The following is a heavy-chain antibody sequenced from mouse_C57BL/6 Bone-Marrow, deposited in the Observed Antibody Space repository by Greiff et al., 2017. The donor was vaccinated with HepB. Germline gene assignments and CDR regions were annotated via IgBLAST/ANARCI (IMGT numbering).Heavy chain of an antibody. CDR2: ISNLAYSI. CDR1: GFTFSDFG. D-gene: IGHD1-1*01. J-gene: IGHJ1*03. V-gene: IGHV5-15*01. Sequence: EVKLVVSGGGLVQPGGSLKLSCAASGFTFSDFGMAWVRQAPRKGPEWVAFISNLAYSIYYADTVTGRFIISRENAKNTLYLEMSSLRSEDTALYYCARRGITTVDWYFDVWGTGTTVTVSS. CDR3: ARRGITTVDWYFDV.